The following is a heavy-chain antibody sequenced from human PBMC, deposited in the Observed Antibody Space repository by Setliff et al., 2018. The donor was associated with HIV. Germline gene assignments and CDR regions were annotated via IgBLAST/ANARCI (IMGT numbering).Heavy chain of an antibody. CDR1: GGSFTTYY. J-gene: IGHJ4*02. CDR2: NNHGGST. D-gene: IGHD3-3*01. V-gene: IGHV4-34*01. CDR3: ARGSYRGSGCFVRYFDS. Sequence: SETLSLTCAVYGGSFTTYYWSWIRQTPGKGLEWIGENNHGGSTNYNPSLKSRVTISVDRSKNQFFLKLTSVTAADTAVYYCARGSYRGSGCFVRYFDSWAQGMLVTVTS.